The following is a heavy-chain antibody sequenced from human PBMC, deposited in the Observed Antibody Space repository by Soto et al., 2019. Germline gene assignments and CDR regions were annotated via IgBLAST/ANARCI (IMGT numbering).Heavy chain of an antibody. CDR1: GFTFSNYG. D-gene: IGHD1-26*01. Sequence: GGSLRLSCAASGFTFSNYGMSWVRQAPGKGLEWVSALPEIGTNTYYADSVKGRFTISRDNSKNTLFLQINNLRAGDTAVYYCAKKSGVGATWYSDYWGQGTLVTSPQ. J-gene: IGHJ4*02. CDR2: LPEIGTNT. V-gene: IGHV3-23*01. CDR3: AKKSGVGATWYSDY.